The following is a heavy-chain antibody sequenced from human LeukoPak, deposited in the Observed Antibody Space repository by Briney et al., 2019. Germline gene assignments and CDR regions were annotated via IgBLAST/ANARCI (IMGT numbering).Heavy chain of an antibody. J-gene: IGHJ4*02. CDR1: GGSIGSDY. Sequence: SETLSPTCSVSGGSIGSDYWTWIRQSPGGGLEWIGYIYYIGSTNYNPSLKSRVTISVDTSKNEIFLNLTSVTTADTALYYCARGRYSWNYDYWGQGTLVTVSS. CDR2: IYYIGST. CDR3: ARGRYSWNYDY. D-gene: IGHD1-1*01. V-gene: IGHV4-59*01.